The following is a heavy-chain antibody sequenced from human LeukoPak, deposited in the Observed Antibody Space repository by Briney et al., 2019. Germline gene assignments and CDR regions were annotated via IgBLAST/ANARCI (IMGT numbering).Heavy chain of an antibody. Sequence: SETLSLTCTVSGGSITSYYWSWIRQPPGKGLEWNGYIYDSGSTNYNPSLKSRVTISVDTSKNQFSLKLSSVTCADTAVYYCARGTYYYGSGSYYILDYWGQGTLVTVSS. V-gene: IGHV4-59*01. CDR3: ARGTYYYGSGSYYILDY. CDR2: IYDSGST. CDR1: GGSITSYY. D-gene: IGHD3-10*01. J-gene: IGHJ4*02.